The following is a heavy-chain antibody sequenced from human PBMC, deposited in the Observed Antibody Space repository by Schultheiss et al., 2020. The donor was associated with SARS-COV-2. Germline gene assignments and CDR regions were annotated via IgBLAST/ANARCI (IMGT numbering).Heavy chain of an antibody. CDR1: GGSISSGGYS. V-gene: IGHV4-30-2*01. D-gene: IGHD3-16*02. Sequence: SETLSLTCAVSGGSISSGGYSWSWIRQPPGKGLEWIGYIYHSGSTYYNPSLKSRVTISVDRSKNQFSLKLSSVTAADTAVYYCARTEIYDYVWGSYRGNDAFDIWGQGTMVTVSS. J-gene: IGHJ3*02. CDR3: ARTEIYDYVWGSYRGNDAFDI. CDR2: IYHSGST.